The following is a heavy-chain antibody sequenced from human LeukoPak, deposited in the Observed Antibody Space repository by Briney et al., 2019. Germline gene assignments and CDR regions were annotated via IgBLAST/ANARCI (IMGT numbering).Heavy chain of an antibody. Sequence: ASVKVSCKASGYTFTSYGISWVRQAPGQGLEWMGWISAYNGNTNYAQKLQGRVTMTTDTSTSTAYMELRSLRSDGTAVYYCARSRSSWYSDYYYGMDVWGQGTTVTVSS. J-gene: IGHJ6*02. CDR3: ARSRSSWYSDYYYGMDV. V-gene: IGHV1-18*01. CDR1: GYTFTSYG. CDR2: ISAYNGNT. D-gene: IGHD6-13*01.